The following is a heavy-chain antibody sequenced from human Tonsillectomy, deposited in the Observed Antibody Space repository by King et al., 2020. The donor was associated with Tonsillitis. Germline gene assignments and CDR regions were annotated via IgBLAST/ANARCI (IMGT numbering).Heavy chain of an antibody. CDR3: ARDIPGVTAWDGAFDI. V-gene: IGHV1-2*02. J-gene: IGHJ3*02. D-gene: IGHD2-2*02. Sequence: QLVQSGADVKKPGASVKVSCKASGFFFTDYFMHWVRQAPGQGLEWMGWINPNSGDTKYAQQFQDRVIMTRDASASTGYMELSSLRSDDTAVYYGARDIPGVTAWDGAFDIWGQGTMVTVSS. CDR2: INPNSGDT. CDR1: GFFFTDYF.